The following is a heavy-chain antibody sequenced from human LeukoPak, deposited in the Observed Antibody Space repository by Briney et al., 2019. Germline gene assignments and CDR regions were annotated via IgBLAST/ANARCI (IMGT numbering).Heavy chain of an antibody. J-gene: IGHJ4*02. Sequence: ASVKVSCKASGYTFTSYGISWARQAPGQGLEWMGWISIKNGNTKYAQKVQGRVTMTTDTSTNTVYMELRSLRSDDTAVYYCARDEPKGQWEQLSRDDYWGQGTLVIVSS. D-gene: IGHD1-26*01. CDR2: ISIKNGNT. V-gene: IGHV1-18*01. CDR3: ARDEPKGQWEQLSRDDY. CDR1: GYTFTSYG.